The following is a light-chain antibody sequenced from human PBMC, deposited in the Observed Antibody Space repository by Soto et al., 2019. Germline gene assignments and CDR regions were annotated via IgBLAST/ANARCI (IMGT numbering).Light chain of an antibody. CDR1: QDISSY. Sequence: DIQLTQSPSFLSASVSDRVTITCRASQDISSYLAWYQQKPGKAPKLLIYVASTLQSGVPSGFSGSGSGTEFTLTISSLQPEDFATYYCLQDYDYPRTFGQGTKMDVK. CDR2: VAS. V-gene: IGKV1-9*01. CDR3: LQDYDYPRT. J-gene: IGKJ1*01.